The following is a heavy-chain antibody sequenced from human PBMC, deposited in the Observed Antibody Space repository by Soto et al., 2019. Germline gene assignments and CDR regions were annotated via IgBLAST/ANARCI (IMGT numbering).Heavy chain of an antibody. CDR3: TIHPGYCSSTSCYGNKPSGAIDY. CDR2: IKSKTDGGTT. J-gene: IGHJ4*02. V-gene: IGHV3-15*07. D-gene: IGHD2-2*03. CDR1: GFTFSNAW. Sequence: GGSLRLSCAASGFTFSNAWMNWVRQAPGKGLEWVGRIKSKTDGGTTDYAAPVKGRFTISRDDSKNTLYLQMNSLKTEDTAVYYCTIHPGYCSSTSCYGNKPSGAIDYWGQGTLVTVSS.